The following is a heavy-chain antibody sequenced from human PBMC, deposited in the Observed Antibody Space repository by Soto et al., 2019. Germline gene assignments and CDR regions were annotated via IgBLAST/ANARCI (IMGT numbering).Heavy chain of an antibody. V-gene: IGHV3-30*03. J-gene: IGHJ5*02. Sequence: QAQLVESGGGVVQPGRSLRLSCAASGFAFRSYGMHWVRQAPGTGLEWVAVISYDGSLQHYADSVKGRFTISRDNSKNMVLLQISSLRAEDTAMYYCVSDRRCGHGSDPCAWGQGTLVSVSS. CDR2: ISYDGSLQ. CDR1: GFAFRSYG. CDR3: VSDRRCGHGSDPCA. D-gene: IGHD3-10*01.